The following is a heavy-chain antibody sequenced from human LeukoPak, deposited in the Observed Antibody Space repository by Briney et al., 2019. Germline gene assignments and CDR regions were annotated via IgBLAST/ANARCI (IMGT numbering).Heavy chain of an antibody. Sequence: GGSLRLSCAASGFTFSSYGMHWVRQAPGKGLEWVAFIRYDGSNKYYADSVKGRFTISRDNSKNTLYLQMNSLRAEDTAVYYCAKGDYDILTGYSNDDYWGQGTLVTVTS. V-gene: IGHV3-30*02. J-gene: IGHJ4*02. CDR2: IRYDGSNK. CDR3: AKGDYDILTGYSNDDY. CDR1: GFTFSSYG. D-gene: IGHD3-9*01.